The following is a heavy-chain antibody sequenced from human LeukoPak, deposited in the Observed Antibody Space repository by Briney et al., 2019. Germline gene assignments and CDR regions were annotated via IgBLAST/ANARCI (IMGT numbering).Heavy chain of an antibody. CDR3: ARIRCGHTGDICYNH. CDR1: GVSFNAYY. V-gene: IGHV4-34*01. CDR2: VSPGGYI. D-gene: IGHD2-8*02. Sequence: SETLSLTCTVSGVSFNAYYWSWIRQSPGKGLEWIGEVSPGGYIKYNPSLKSRVTISVDTSESQLSLRLSSVTAADTAIYYCARIRCGHTGDICYNHWAQGTLITVSS. J-gene: IGHJ5*02.